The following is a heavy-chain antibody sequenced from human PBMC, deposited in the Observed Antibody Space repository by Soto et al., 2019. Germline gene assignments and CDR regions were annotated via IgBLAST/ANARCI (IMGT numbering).Heavy chain of an antibody. Sequence: EVQLVETGGGLIQPGGSLRLSCAASGFTVSSNYMSWVRQAPGKGLEWVSVIYSGGSTYYADSVKGRFTISRDNSKNTLYLQMNSLRAEDTAVCYCARDRYLGSGSVWGQGTLVTVSS. CDR2: IYSGGST. CDR1: GFTVSSNY. J-gene: IGHJ4*02. D-gene: IGHD3-10*01. CDR3: ARDRYLGSGSV. V-gene: IGHV3-53*02.